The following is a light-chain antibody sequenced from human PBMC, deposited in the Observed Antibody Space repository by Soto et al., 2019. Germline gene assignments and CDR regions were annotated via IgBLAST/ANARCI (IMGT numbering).Light chain of an antibody. Sequence: EIVLTQSPGTLSLSPGERATLSCRASQSVTSSYLAWYQQKPGQAPRLLIYGASSRATGIPDRFSGSGSGTDFPLTIKRLKPEDFAVYYWQQYGRSPRTFGQGTKLEIK. CDR2: GAS. CDR3: QQYGRSPRT. CDR1: QSVTSSY. V-gene: IGKV3-20*01. J-gene: IGKJ2*01.